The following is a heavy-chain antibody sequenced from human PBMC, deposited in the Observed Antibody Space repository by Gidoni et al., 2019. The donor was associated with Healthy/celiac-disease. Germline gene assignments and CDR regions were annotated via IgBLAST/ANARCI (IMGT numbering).Heavy chain of an antibody. CDR2: ISRSSSYI. D-gene: IGHD4-17*01. V-gene: IGHV3-21*01. CDR1: GFTFSSYG. J-gene: IGHJ4*02. Sequence: EVQLVESGGGLVKPGGSLRLSCAASGFTFSSYGMHWVRQAPGTGLEWVSAISRSSSYIYYADSVKGRFTISRDNAKNSLYLQMNSLRAEDTAVYYCARGDTVTTGPFDYWGQGTLVTVSS. CDR3: ARGDTVTTGPFDY.